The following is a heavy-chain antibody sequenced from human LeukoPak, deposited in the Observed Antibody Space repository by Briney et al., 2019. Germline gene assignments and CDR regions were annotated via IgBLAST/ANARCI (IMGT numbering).Heavy chain of an antibody. CDR3: ARLVYYYGSGSYYNPRGSYFD. V-gene: IGHV4-61*01. CDR2: IYYTGST. D-gene: IGHD3-10*01. J-gene: IGHJ4*02. Sequence: SETLSLTCTVSGDSVSSGSYYWNWIRQPPGKGLEWIGYIYYTGSTNYNPSLESRVTISVDTSKNQFSLKLSSVTAADTAVYYCARLVYYYGSGSYYNPRGSYFDWGQGIPVTVSS. CDR1: GDSVSSGSYY.